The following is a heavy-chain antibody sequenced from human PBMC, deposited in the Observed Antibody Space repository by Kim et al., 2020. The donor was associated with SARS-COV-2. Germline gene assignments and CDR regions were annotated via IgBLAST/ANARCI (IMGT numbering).Heavy chain of an antibody. CDR1: GGSISNYY. Sequence: SETLSLTCTVSGGSISNYYWSWLRQPPGKGLEYIGYISYSGSTNYNPSLKSQVTISVDTSKNQFSLKMTSVTVADTAVYYCATRAGGYYYGMDVWGQGTTVTVSS. V-gene: IGHV4-59*08. CDR2: ISYSGST. J-gene: IGHJ6*02. D-gene: IGHD3-10*01. CDR3: ATRAGGYYYGMDV.